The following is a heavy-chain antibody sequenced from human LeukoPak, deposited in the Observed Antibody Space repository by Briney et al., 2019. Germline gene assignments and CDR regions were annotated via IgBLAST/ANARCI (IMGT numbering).Heavy chain of an antibody. CDR3: GRDVLGETGAGGP. CDR2: ISPSGRST. V-gene: IGHV3-21*01. J-gene: IGHJ5*02. D-gene: IGHD3-9*01. CDR1: GFTFSSYT. Sequence: GGSLRLSCAGSGFTFSSYTMNWVRPAPGQGLEWVSSISPSGRSTWNADSVKGRFTISRDNARNSVTLQMNSLRPDDSGVHYCGRDVLGETGAGGPWGQGALVTVSS.